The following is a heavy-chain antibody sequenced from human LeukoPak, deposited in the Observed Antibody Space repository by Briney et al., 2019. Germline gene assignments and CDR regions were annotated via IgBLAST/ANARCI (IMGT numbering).Heavy chain of an antibody. Sequence: SETLSLTCTVSGGSISSSSYYWAWIRQPPGKGLEWIGSIYYSGSAYYNPSLKSRVTISVDTSKKQFSLKLSSVTAADTAVYYCASGGRSSSWSNEGYYFDYWGQGTLVTVSS. D-gene: IGHD6-6*01. CDR2: IYYSGSA. CDR3: ASGGRSSSWSNEGYYFDY. V-gene: IGHV4-39*07. J-gene: IGHJ4*02. CDR1: GGSISSSSYY.